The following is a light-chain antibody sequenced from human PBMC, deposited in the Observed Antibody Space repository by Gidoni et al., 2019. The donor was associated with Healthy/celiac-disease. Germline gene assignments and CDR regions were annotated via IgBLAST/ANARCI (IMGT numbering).Light chain of an antibody. Sequence: QAVLTQPSSLSASPGASASLTCTLRSGINVGTYRIYWYQQKPGSPPQSLLRYKSDSDKQQGSGVPSRFSVSKDASANAGILLISGLQSEDEADYYCMIWHSSAWVFGGGTKLTVL. CDR3: MIWHSSAWV. CDR2: YKSDSDK. CDR1: SGINVGTYR. V-gene: IGLV5-45*02. J-gene: IGLJ3*02.